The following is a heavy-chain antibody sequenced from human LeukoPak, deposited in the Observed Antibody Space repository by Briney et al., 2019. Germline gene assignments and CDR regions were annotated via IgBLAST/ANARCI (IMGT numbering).Heavy chain of an antibody. J-gene: IGHJ5*02. CDR2: INPNSGDP. D-gene: IGHD5-24*01. Sequence: ASVKVSCKTSGYTFTDSYIHWVRQAPGQGLEWMGRINPNSGDPNYPQKFQGRVTMTRDTSISTAYMELSRLRSDDTAVYYCARDNSLRDTAWWFDPWGQGTLVTVSS. CDR1: GYTFTDSY. CDR3: ARDNSLRDTAWWFDP. V-gene: IGHV1-2*06.